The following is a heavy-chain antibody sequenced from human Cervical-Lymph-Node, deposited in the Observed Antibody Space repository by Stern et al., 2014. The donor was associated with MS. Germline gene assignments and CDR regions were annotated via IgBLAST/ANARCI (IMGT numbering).Heavy chain of an antibody. CDR3: VRDPYGYFDY. Sequence: MQLVESGGGVVQPGRSLRLSCAASGFTFSRYDIHWVRQAPGKGLEWVAVIRFDGSNKFYAESVKGRFTISRDNSKNTLYLQMNSLRDADTAVYYCVRDPYGYFDYWGRGTLVTVST. CDR1: GFTFSRYD. V-gene: IGHV3-33*01. CDR2: IRFDGSNK. J-gene: IGHJ4*02. D-gene: IGHD3-10*01.